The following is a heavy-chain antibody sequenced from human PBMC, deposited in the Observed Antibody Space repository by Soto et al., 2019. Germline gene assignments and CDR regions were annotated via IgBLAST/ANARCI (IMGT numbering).Heavy chain of an antibody. CDR1: GFTFDDYA. D-gene: IGHD2-2*01. CDR2: ISWNSGSI. J-gene: IGHJ5*02. CDR3: AKDIFASFCTSCTNWFDP. V-gene: IGHV3-9*01. Sequence: DVQLVESGGGLVQPGRSLRLSCAASGFTFDDYAMHWVRQAPGKGLEWVPGISWNSGSIGYADSVKGGFTISRDNAKNSLYLQMNSLRAEDTALYYCAKDIFASFCTSCTNWFDPWGQGTLVTVSS.